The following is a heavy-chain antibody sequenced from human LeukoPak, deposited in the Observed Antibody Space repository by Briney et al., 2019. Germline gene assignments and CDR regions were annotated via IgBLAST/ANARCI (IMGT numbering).Heavy chain of an antibody. CDR2: ISSSSSYI. CDR3: ARVVATIVTYYYYGMDV. V-gene: IGHV3-21*01. Sequence: GGSLRLSCAASGFTFSSYSMNWVRQAPGKGLEWVSSISSSSSYIYYADSVKGRFTISRDNAKNSLYLQMNSLRAEDTAVYYCARVVATIVTYYYYGMDVWGQGTTVTVSS. J-gene: IGHJ6*02. CDR1: GFTFSSYS. D-gene: IGHD5-12*01.